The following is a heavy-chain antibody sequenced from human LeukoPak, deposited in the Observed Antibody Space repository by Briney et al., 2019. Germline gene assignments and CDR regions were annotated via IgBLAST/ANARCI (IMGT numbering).Heavy chain of an antibody. J-gene: IGHJ4*02. CDR2: ISSSSPI. V-gene: IGHV3-48*02. CDR3: AREGPRGQQLVRD. CDR1: GFTFSSYS. D-gene: IGHD6-13*01. Sequence: GGSLRLSCAASGFTFSSYSMNWVRQAPGKGLEWVSYISSSSPIHYADSVKGRFTISRDNAKNSLYLQMNSLRDEDTAVYYCAREGPRGQQLVRDWGQGTLVTVSS.